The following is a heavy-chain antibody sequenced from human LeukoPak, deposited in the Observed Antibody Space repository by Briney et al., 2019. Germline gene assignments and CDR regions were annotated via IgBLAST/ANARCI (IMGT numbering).Heavy chain of an antibody. CDR1: GFTVSGNY. CDR2: IYSGGTT. D-gene: IGHD1-1*01. CDR3: ARAVLERLYYYMDV. J-gene: IGHJ6*03. V-gene: IGHV3-53*01. Sequence: GGSLRLSCAASGFTVSGNYMSWVRQAPGKGLEWVSLIYSGGTTYYADSVKGRFTISRDNAKNSLYLQMNSLRAEDTAVYYCARAVLERLYYYMDVWGKGTTVTVSS.